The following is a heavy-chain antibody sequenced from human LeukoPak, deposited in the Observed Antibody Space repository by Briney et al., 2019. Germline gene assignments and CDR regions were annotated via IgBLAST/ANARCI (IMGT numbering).Heavy chain of an antibody. CDR3: ARARPSMWIDY. Sequence: GGSLRLSCAASGFTFSSYAMYWVRQAPGKGLEWVAVISYDGSDKFYADSVKGRFTISRDSSKNTLYLQMNSLRPEDTAVYYCARARPSMWIDYWGQGTLITVSS. D-gene: IGHD5-12*01. CDR1: GFTFSSYA. V-gene: IGHV3-30*04. J-gene: IGHJ4*02. CDR2: ISYDGSDK.